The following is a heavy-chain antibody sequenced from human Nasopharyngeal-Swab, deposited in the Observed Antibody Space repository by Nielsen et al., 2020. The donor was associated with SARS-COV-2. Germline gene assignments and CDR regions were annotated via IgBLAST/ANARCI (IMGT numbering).Heavy chain of an antibody. V-gene: IGHV1-2*06. CDR1: GYTFTGYY. CDR2: INPNSGGT. J-gene: IGHJ6*02. Sequence: ASVKVSCKASGYTFTGYYMHWVRQAPGQGLEWMGRINPNSGGTNYAQKFQGRVTMTRDTSISAAYMELSRLRSDDTAVYYCARDMARYCSSTSCYTPGAYYYYVMDVWGQGTTVTVSS. D-gene: IGHD2-2*02. CDR3: ARDMARYCSSTSCYTPGAYYYYVMDV.